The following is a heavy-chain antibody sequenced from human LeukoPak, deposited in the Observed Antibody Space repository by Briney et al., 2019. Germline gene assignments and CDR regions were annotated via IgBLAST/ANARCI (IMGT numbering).Heavy chain of an antibody. CDR1: GYTFTSYG. V-gene: IGHV1-18*01. CDR3: ARGARIAVAGALGYFDY. Sequence: ASVKVSCKASGYTFTSYGISWVRQAPGQGLEWMGWISAYNGNTNYAQKLQGRVTMTTDTSTSTAYMELRSLRSDDTAVYYCARGARIAVAGALGYFDYWGQGTLVTVSS. CDR2: ISAYNGNT. D-gene: IGHD6-19*01. J-gene: IGHJ4*02.